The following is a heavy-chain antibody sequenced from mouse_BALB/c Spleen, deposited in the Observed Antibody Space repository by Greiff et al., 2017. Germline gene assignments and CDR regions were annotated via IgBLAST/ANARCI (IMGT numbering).Heavy chain of an antibody. D-gene: IGHD1-2*01. CDR2: ISSGGSYT. V-gene: IGHV5-9-4*01. J-gene: IGHJ2*01. CDR1: GFTFSSYA. Sequence: EGKLVESGGGLVKPGGSLKLSCAASGFTFSSYAMSWVRQSPEKRLEWVAEISSGGSYTYYPDTVTGRFTISRDNAKNTLYLEMSSLRSEDTAMYYCARATAYFDYWGQGTTLTVSS. CDR3: ARATAYFDY.